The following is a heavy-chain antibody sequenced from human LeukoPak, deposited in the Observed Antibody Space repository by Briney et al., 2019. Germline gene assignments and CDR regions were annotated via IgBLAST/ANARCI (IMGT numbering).Heavy chain of an antibody. CDR3: ARPDSTGAFDI. V-gene: IGHV4-59*08. CDR1: GGSISSYY. CDR2: IYYSGST. J-gene: IGHJ3*02. D-gene: IGHD2-2*01. Sequence: SETLSLTCTVSGGSISSYYWSWIRQPPGKGLEWIGYIYYSGSTNYNPSLKSRVTISVDTSKNQSSLKLSSVTAADTAVYYCARPDSTGAFDIWGQGTMVTVSS.